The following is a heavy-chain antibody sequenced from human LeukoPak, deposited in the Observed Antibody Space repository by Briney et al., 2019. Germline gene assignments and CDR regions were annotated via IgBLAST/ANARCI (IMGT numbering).Heavy chain of an antibody. D-gene: IGHD2-15*01. Sequence: GGSLRLSCAASGFTFSYYGLHWVRQAPGKGLEWVALISTDGSNKNYADSVKGRFTISRDNSKNTLYLQMNSLRAEDTAVYYCARIPGISVAASFDYYFDYWGQGTLVTVSS. CDR2: ISTDGSNK. CDR1: GFTFSYYG. V-gene: IGHV3-30*03. J-gene: IGHJ4*02. CDR3: ARIPGISVAASFDYYFDY.